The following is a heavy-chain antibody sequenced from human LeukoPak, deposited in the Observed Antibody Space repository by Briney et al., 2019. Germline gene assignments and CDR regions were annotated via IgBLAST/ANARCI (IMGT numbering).Heavy chain of an antibody. Sequence: SETLSLTCTVSGGSLSSYYWSWIGQPPGKGLEWIGNIYYTGSTNYNPSLKSRVTISVDTSKNQLSLKVSSVTAADTAVYYCARDGGGTSRPFDYWGQGTPVTVSS. V-gene: IGHV4-59*01. CDR1: GGSLSSYY. CDR2: IYYTGST. D-gene: IGHD2-2*01. CDR3: ARDGGGTSRPFDY. J-gene: IGHJ4*02.